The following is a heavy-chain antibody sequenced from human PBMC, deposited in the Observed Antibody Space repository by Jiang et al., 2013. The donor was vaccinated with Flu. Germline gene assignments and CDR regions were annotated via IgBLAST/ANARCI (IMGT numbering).Heavy chain of an antibody. J-gene: IGHJ6*02. CDR3: ARLTGSQDKRRMDV. V-gene: IGHV5-51*01. Sequence: CKGSGYSFTTVLGSAGCARCPERPGVDGIIYPTDSDTKYSPSFQGQVTISADKSISTAYLQWSSLKASDTAMYYCARLTGSQDKRRMDVWGQGTTVTVSS. D-gene: IGHD3-10*01. CDR2: IYPTDSDT. CDR1: GYSFTTVL.